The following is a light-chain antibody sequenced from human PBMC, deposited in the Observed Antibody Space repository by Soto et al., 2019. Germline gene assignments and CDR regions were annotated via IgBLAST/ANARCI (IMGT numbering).Light chain of an antibody. CDR1: QSVSSRY. CDR3: QQYGNTPWT. Sequence: EIVLTQSPGTLSLSPGERATLSCRASQSVSSRYVAWYQQKPGQAPRLLIYGASSRATGIPDRFSGSGSGTDFTLTISSLEPEDAAGVYCQQYGNTPWTFGQGTKVEIK. V-gene: IGKV3-20*01. CDR2: GAS. J-gene: IGKJ1*01.